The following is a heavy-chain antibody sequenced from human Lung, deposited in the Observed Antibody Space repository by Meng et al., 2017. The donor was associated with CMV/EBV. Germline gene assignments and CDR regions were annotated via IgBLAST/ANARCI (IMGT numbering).Heavy chain of an antibody. CDR3: ATDGRGYSYGKYYYYYGMDV. CDR1: GYTLTELS. Sequence: ASXXVSXNVSGYTLTELSMHWVRQAPGKGLEWMGGFDPEDGETIYAQKFQGRVTMTEDTSTDTAYMELSSLRSEDAAVYYCATDGRGYSYGKYYYYYGMDVWGQGTXVTVSS. CDR2: FDPEDGET. J-gene: IGHJ6*02. V-gene: IGHV1-24*01. D-gene: IGHD5-18*01.